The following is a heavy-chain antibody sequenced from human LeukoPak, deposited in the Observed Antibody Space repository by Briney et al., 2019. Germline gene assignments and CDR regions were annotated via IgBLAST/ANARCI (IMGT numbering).Heavy chain of an antibody. J-gene: IGHJ5*02. CDR1: GGSISSYY. Sequence: SQTLSLTCTVSGGSISSYYWSWIRQPAGKGLEWIGRIYTSGSTNYNPSLKSRVTMSVDTSKNQFSLKLSSVTAADTAVYYCARGLPYSSGWYHRDNWFDPWGQGTLVTVSS. V-gene: IGHV4-4*07. CDR3: ARGLPYSSGWYHRDNWFDP. CDR2: IYTSGST. D-gene: IGHD6-19*01.